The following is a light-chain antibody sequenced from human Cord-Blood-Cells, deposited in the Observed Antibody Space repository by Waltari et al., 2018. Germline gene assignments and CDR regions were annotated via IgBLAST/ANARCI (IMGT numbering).Light chain of an antibody. CDR1: KSISSY. J-gene: IGKJ1*01. V-gene: IGKV1-39*01. CDR2: AAS. CDR3: QQNYSTPWT. Sequence: DIQLMKSPSSPSSAVGGRVIITCRASKSISSYLNWYQQKPGKAPKLLIYAASSLQSGVPSRFSGSGSGTDFTLTISSLQPEDFATYYCQQNYSTPWTFGQGTKVEIK.